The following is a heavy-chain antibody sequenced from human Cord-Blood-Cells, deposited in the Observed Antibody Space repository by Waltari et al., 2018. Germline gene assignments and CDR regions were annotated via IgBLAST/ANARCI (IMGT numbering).Heavy chain of an antibody. CDR1: GFTFSDHY. D-gene: IGHD3-22*01. CDR3: ARSYYDSSGYYYYFDY. Sequence: EVQLVESGGGLVQPGGSLRLSCAASGFTFSDHYMDWVRQAPGKGLEWVGRTRNKANSYTTEYAASVKGRFTISRDDSKNSLYLQMNSLKTDDTAVYYCARSYYDSSGYYYYFDYWGQGTLVTVSS. CDR2: TRNKANSYTT. V-gene: IGHV3-72*01. J-gene: IGHJ4*02.